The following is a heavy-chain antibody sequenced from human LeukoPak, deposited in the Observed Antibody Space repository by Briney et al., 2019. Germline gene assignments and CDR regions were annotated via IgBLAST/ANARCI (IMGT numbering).Heavy chain of an antibody. CDR2: INPNSHNT. V-gene: IGHV1-8*01. CDR3: ARGVSDYYYGMDV. Sequence: GASVTVSCKASGYTFTNHDINWVRQATGQGLEWMGWINPNSHNTGYAQKFQGGVTMTRNTSINTAYMELSSLKSEDTAVYYCARGVSDYYYGMDVWGQGTTVTVSS. J-gene: IGHJ6*02. CDR1: GYTFTNHD.